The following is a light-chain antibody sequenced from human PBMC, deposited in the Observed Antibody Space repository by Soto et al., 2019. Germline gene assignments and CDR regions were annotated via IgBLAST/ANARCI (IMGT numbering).Light chain of an antibody. CDR1: QSISSSY. CDR3: QQYDYSPRT. V-gene: IGKV3-20*01. J-gene: IGKJ1*01. CDR2: AAS. Sequence: EIVLTQSPGTLSLSPGERATLSCRASQSISSSYLAWYQQRPGQAPRLLISAASTRAADIPDRFSRSGSGTDFTLTINRLEPEEFAVYYCQQYDYSPRTFGQGTKVDIK.